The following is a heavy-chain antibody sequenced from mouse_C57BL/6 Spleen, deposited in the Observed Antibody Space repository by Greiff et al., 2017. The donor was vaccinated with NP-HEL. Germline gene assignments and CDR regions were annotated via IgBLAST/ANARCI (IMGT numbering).Heavy chain of an antibody. CDR1: GFTFSSYA. Sequence: DVMLVESGGGLVKPGGSLKLSCAASGFTFSSYAMSWVRQTPEKRLEWVATISDGGSYTYYPDNVKGRFTISRDNAKNNLYLQMSHLKSEDTAMYYCTRDGVNSYSSRFAYWSQGTLVTVSA. CDR3: TRDGVNSYSSRFAY. D-gene: IGHD2-12*01. V-gene: IGHV5-4*03. J-gene: IGHJ3*01. CDR2: ISDGGSYT.